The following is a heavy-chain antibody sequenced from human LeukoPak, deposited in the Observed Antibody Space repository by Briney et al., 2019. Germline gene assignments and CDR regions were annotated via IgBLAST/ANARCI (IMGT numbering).Heavy chain of an antibody. Sequence: GASVKVSCKASGYTFTSYYMHWVRQAPGQGLEWMGIINPSGGSTSYAQKFQGRVTMTRDTSTSTVYMELSSLRSEDTAVYYCATIQVGELTRQRPFDYWGQGTLVTVSS. CDR1: GYTFTSYY. CDR2: INPSGGST. V-gene: IGHV1-46*01. D-gene: IGHD1-26*01. CDR3: ATIQVGELTRQRPFDY. J-gene: IGHJ4*02.